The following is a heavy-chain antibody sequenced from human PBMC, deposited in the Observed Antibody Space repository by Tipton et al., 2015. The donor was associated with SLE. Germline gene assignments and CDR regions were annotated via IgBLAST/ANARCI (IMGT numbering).Heavy chain of an antibody. J-gene: IGHJ3*02. D-gene: IGHD3-10*01. CDR3: ARVESRTSYYGSGSHAFDI. CDR1: GGSISSYY. CDR2: IYTSGST. Sequence: GSLRLSCTVSGGSISSYYWSWIRQPAGKGLEWIGHIYTSGSTNYSPSLKSRVTVSVDTSKNQFSLKLSSVTAADTAVYYCARVESRTSYYGSGSHAFDIWGQGTMVTVSS. V-gene: IGHV4-4*09.